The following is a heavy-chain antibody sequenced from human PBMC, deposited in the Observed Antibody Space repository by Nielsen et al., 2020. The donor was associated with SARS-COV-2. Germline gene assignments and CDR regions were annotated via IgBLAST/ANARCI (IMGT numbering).Heavy chain of an antibody. CDR2: IYYSGST. CDR3: ARDGGGSGSYQSYYYYYMDV. Sequence: SETLSLTCTVSGGSISSGGYYWSWIRQHPGKGLEWIGYIYYSGSTYYNPSLKSRVTISVDTSKNQFSLKLSSVTAADTAVYYCARDGGGSGSYQSYYYYYMDVWGKGTTVTVSS. CDR1: GGSISSGGYY. J-gene: IGHJ6*03. V-gene: IGHV4-31*03. D-gene: IGHD3-10*01.